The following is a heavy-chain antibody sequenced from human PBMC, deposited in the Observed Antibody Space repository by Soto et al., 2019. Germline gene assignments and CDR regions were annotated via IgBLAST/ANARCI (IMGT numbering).Heavy chain of an antibody. CDR1: EFTFSNYG. V-gene: IGHV3-33*01. D-gene: IGHD3-10*01. Sequence: QVQLVESGGGVVQPGRSLRLSCAASEFTFSNYGMHWVRQAPGKRLEWVAVILNDGSNRYHADSVKDRFTISRDNSKNTLYLQMNSLRAEDTAVYYFARDDEYSGNGMDVWGQGTTVTVS. CDR2: ILNDGSNR. CDR3: ARDDEYSGNGMDV. J-gene: IGHJ6*02.